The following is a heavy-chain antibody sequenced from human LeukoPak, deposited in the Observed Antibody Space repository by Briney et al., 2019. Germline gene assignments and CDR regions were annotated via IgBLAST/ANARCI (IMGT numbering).Heavy chain of an antibody. CDR3: AKDQWLGRSYYGMDV. V-gene: IGHV3-23*01. D-gene: IGHD6-19*01. J-gene: IGHJ6*02. CDR1: GFTFSTNA. Sequence: GGSLRLSCAASGFTFSTNAMSWVRQAPGKGLEWVSTLSGNGGTTYYADSVKGRFTISGDNSKNTMYLQMNSPRAEDTAIYYCAKDQWLGRSYYGMDVWGQGTTVTVSS. CDR2: LSGNGGTT.